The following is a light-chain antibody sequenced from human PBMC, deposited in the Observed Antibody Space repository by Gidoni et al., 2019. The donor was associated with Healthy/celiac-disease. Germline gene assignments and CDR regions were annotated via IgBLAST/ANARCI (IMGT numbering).Light chain of an antibody. CDR2: RNN. J-gene: IGLJ3*02. Sequence: QSALPQPPSASGTPGQSVTISCSGSSSNIGSNYVYWYQQLPGTAPKLLIYRNNQRPSGVPDRFSGSKSGTSASLAISGLRSEDEADYYCAAWDDSLSGWVFGGGTKLTVL. CDR3: AAWDDSLSGWV. CDR1: SSNIGSNY. V-gene: IGLV1-47*01.